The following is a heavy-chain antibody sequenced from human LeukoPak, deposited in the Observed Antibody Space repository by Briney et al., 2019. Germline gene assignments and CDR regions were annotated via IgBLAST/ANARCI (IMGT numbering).Heavy chain of an antibody. CDR2: INPSGGST. CDR1: GYTFTTYY. CDR3: ARDPQNDYVLP. D-gene: IGHD3-16*01. Sequence: ASVNVSCKASGYTFTTYYMHWVRQAPGQGLEWMGIINPSGGSTNYAQKFQGRVTMTRDTSISTAYMELSRLRSDDTAVYYCARDPQNDYVLPWGQGTLVTVSS. J-gene: IGHJ4*02. V-gene: IGHV1-46*01.